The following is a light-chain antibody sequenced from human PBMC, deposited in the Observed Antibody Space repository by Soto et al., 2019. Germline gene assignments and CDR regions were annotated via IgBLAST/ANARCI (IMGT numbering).Light chain of an antibody. CDR3: RSSTPTSPLYV. Sequence: QSALTQPASVSGSLGKSITISCTGTSSDVAAYNHVSWYQQHPGKAPKLMIYDVSNRPSGVSNRFSGSKSGNTASLTISGLQAEEEADYYCRSSTPTSPLYVFGVGTKVTVL. CDR1: SSDVAAYNH. V-gene: IGLV2-14*03. CDR2: DVS. J-gene: IGLJ1*01.